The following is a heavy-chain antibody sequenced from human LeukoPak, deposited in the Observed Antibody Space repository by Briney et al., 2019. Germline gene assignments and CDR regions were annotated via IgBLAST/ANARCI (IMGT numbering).Heavy chain of an antibody. V-gene: IGHV3-66*02. CDR2: IYSGGST. CDR1: GFTVSSNY. Sequence: GGSLRLSCAASGFTVSSNYMSWVRQAPGKGLEWVSVIYSGGSTYYADSVKGRFTISRDNSKNTLYLQMNSLRAEDTAVYYCATTGLRYYYMDVWGKGTTVTVSS. D-gene: IGHD2-8*02. J-gene: IGHJ6*03. CDR3: ATTGLRYYYMDV.